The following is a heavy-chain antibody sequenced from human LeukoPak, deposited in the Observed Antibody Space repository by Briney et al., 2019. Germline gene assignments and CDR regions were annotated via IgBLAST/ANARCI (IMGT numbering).Heavy chain of an antibody. V-gene: IGHV1-69*13. CDR1: GGTFSSYA. D-gene: IGHD5-18*01. Sequence: GASVKVSCKASGGTFSSYAISWVRQAPGQGLEWMGGIIPIFGTANYAQKFQGRVTITADESTSTAYMELSSLRSEDTAVYYCARDRGYSYGFDYWGQGTLVTVSS. CDR3: ARDRGYSYGFDY. CDR2: IIPIFGTA. J-gene: IGHJ4*02.